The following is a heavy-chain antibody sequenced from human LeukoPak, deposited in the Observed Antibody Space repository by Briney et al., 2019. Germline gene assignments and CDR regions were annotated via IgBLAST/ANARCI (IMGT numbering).Heavy chain of an antibody. J-gene: IGHJ4*02. CDR1: GGSFSGYY. CDR2: INHIGST. V-gene: IGHV4-34*01. Sequence: SETLSLTCAVYGGSFSGYYWIRQPLGKGLEWIGEINHIGSTNYNPSLKTRVTISVDTSKNQFSLKLSSVTAADTAVYYSARGQVLRYYDSSGIIDYRGQGTLVTVYS. CDR3: ARGQVLRYYDSSGIIDY. D-gene: IGHD3-22*01.